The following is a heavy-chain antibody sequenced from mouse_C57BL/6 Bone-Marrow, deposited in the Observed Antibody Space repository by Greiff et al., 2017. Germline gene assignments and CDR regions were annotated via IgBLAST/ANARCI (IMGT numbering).Heavy chain of an antibody. CDR3: ARPNWAHFDY. J-gene: IGHJ2*01. D-gene: IGHD4-1*01. CDR2: ISSGSSTI. Sequence: EVQGVESGGGLVKPGGSLKLSCAASGFTFSDYGMHWVRQAPEKGLAWVAYISSGSSTIYYADTVKGLFTISRDNAKNTLFLQMTSLRSEDTAMYYCARPNWAHFDYWGQGTTLTVSS. CDR1: GFTFSDYG. V-gene: IGHV5-17*01.